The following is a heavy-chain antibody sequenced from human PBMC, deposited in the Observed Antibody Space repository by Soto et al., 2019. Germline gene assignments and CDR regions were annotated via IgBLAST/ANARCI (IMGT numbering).Heavy chain of an antibody. CDR1: GGSISSGGYY. Sequence: SETLSLTCTVSGGSISSGGYYWSWIRQHPGKGLEWIGYIYYSGSTYYNPSLKSRVTISVDTSKNQFSLKLSSVTAADTAVYYCAREALGYCSGGSCRQFDYWGQGTLVTVSS. J-gene: IGHJ4*02. CDR2: IYYSGST. CDR3: AREALGYCSGGSCRQFDY. V-gene: IGHV4-31*03. D-gene: IGHD2-15*01.